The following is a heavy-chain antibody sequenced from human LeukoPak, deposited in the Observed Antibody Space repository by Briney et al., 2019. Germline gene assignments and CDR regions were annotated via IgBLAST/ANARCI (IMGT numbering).Heavy chain of an antibody. CDR3: ARVGSAAAGTKWGKIWFDP. D-gene: IGHD6-13*01. Sequence: ASVKVSCKASGYTFTSYGISWVRQAPGQGLEWMGWISAYNGNTNYAQKLQGRVTMTTDTSTSTAYMELRSLRSADTAVYYCARVGSAAAGTKWGKIWFDPWGQGTLVTVSS. CDR2: ISAYNGNT. J-gene: IGHJ5*02. CDR1: GYTFTSYG. V-gene: IGHV1-18*01.